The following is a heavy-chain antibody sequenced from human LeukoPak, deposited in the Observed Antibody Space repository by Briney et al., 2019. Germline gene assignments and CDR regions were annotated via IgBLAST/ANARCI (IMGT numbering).Heavy chain of an antibody. CDR1: GFTFSSYS. V-gene: IGHV3-21*01. Sequence: PGGSLRLSCAASGFTFSSYSMNWVRQAPGKGLKWVSSISSSSSYIYYADSVKGRFTISRDNAKNSLYLQMNSLRAEDTAVYYCARVAVRLTDGHPLFFDYWGQGTLVTVSS. D-gene: IGHD3-10*01. CDR3: ARVAVRLTDGHPLFFDY. CDR2: ISSSSSYI. J-gene: IGHJ4*02.